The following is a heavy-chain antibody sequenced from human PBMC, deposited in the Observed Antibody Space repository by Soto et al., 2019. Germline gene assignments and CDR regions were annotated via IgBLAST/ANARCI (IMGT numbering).Heavy chain of an antibody. Sequence: QVQLVQSGAEVKKPGASVKVSCKVSGYTLTELSMHWVRQAPGKGLEWMGGFDPEDGETIYAQKFQGRVTMTEDTSTDTAYMELSSLRSEDTVVYYCATALSKWAYYDFWSMSYWGQGTLVTVSS. CDR3: ATALSKWAYYDFWSMSY. CDR2: FDPEDGET. D-gene: IGHD3-3*01. CDR1: GYTLTELS. J-gene: IGHJ4*02. V-gene: IGHV1-24*01.